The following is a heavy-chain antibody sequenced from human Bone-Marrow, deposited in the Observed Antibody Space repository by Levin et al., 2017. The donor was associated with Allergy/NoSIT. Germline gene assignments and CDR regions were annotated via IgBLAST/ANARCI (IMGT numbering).Heavy chain of an antibody. CDR3: VRGIIGDVRVAHKEAFDV. Sequence: GGSLRLSCIVSGFTFSDYSIYWVRQAPGKGLEWISSISSDSSDLYYADSVKGRFTISRDNAKNSLKLQVSSLRAEDTAVYHCVRGIIGDVRVAHKEAFDVWGQGTMVTVSS. CDR2: ISSDSSDL. J-gene: IGHJ3*01. D-gene: IGHD2/OR15-2a*01. CDR1: GFTFSDYS. V-gene: IGHV3-21*01.